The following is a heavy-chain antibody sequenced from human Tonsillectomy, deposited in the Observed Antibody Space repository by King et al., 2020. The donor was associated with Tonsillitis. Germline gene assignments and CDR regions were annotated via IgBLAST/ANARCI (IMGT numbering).Heavy chain of an antibody. CDR1: GGSFSGYY. V-gene: IGHV4-34*01. D-gene: IGHD6-19*01. CDR2: INHSGST. Sequence: VQLQQWGAGLLKPSETLSLTCAVYGGSFSGYYWSWIRQPPGKGLEWIGEINHSGSTNYNPSLKSRVTISVDTSKNQFSLKLSSVTAADTAVYYCAKTGSRSSGWNNWGQGTLVTVSS. J-gene: IGHJ4*02. CDR3: AKTGSRSSGWNN.